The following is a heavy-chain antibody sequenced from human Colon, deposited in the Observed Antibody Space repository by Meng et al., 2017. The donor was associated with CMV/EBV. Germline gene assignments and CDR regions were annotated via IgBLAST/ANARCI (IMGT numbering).Heavy chain of an antibody. D-gene: IGHD6-6*01. CDR2: ISGSGSST. Sequence: GGSLRLSCAGSGFTFSSYALSWVRQAPGKGLEWVSAISGSGSSTYYANSVRGRLTISRDNSKNTLYLQINSLRAEDTGVYYCAREVVPGRRMDVWGQGTTVTVSS. J-gene: IGHJ6*02. CDR3: AREVVPGRRMDV. CDR1: GFTFSSYA. V-gene: IGHV3-23*01.